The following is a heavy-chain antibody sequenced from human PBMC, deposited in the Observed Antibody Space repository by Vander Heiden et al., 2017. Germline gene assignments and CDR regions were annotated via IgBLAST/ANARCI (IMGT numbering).Heavy chain of an antibody. Sequence: QITLKESGPTLVKPTQTLTLTCTFSGFSLSTGGVAVGCIRQPPGKALEWLALSYGSEDKVDSPSLKSRLTITKDTSKNLVVLTVTNMDPLDTATYFCAHRERSTYDYWGQGTLVTVSS. CDR1: GFSLSTGGVA. J-gene: IGHJ4*02. D-gene: IGHD2-2*01. CDR3: AHRERSTYDY. V-gene: IGHV2-5*01. CDR2: SYGSEDK.